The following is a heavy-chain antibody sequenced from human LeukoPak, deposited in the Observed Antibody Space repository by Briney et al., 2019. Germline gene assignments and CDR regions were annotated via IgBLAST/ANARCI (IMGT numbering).Heavy chain of an antibody. CDR3: VRDFNWAFDY. V-gene: IGHV6-1*01. Sequence: SQTLSLTCAISGDSVSSKSVSWNWVRQSQSRGLEYLGRTRYRSTWNTFYSLSVQGRITINADTSRNQVSLRLNSVTPEDTALYYCVRDFNWAFDYWGQGTLVTVSS. CDR1: GDSVSSKSVS. J-gene: IGHJ4*02. D-gene: IGHD7-27*01. CDR2: TRYRSTWNT.